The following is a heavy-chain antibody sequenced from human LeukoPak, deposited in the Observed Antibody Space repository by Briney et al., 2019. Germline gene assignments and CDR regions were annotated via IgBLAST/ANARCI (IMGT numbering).Heavy chain of an antibody. CDR3: ASQPAVAGHFDY. Sequence: PGGSLRLSCAASGFTFSSYGMHLVRQAPGKGLEWVAVISYDGSNKYYADSVKGRFTISRDNSKNTLYLQMNSLRAEDTAVYYCASQPAVAGHFDYWGQGTLVTVSS. V-gene: IGHV3-30*03. D-gene: IGHD6-19*01. CDR1: GFTFSSYG. CDR2: ISYDGSNK. J-gene: IGHJ4*02.